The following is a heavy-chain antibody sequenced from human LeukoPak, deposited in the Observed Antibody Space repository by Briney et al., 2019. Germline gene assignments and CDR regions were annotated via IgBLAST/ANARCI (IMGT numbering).Heavy chain of an antibody. CDR2: ILYDGSNK. J-gene: IGHJ4*02. CDR1: GFTFSSYG. Sequence: GRSLRLSCAASGFTFSSYGMHWVRQAPGKGLEWVAVILYDGSNKYYADSVKGRFTISRDNSKNTLYLQMNSLRGEDTAVYYCARGGEGRYGDYQGYWGQGTLVTVSS. CDR3: ARGGEGRYGDYQGY. D-gene: IGHD4-17*01. V-gene: IGHV3-30*03.